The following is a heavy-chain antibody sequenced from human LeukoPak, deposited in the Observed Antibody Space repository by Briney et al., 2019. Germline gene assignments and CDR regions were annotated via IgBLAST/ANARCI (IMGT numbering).Heavy chain of an antibody. CDR2: IYYSGST. V-gene: IGHV4-39*01. CDR1: GGSISSSSYY. J-gene: IGHJ6*03. CDR3: ARTPRADPCYMDV. Sequence: PSETLSLTCTFSGGSISSSSYYWGWIRQPPGKGLEWIGSIYYSGSTYYNPSHKSRVTISVDTSKNQFSLKLSSVTAADTAVYYCARTPRADPCYMDVWGKGTTVTVSS.